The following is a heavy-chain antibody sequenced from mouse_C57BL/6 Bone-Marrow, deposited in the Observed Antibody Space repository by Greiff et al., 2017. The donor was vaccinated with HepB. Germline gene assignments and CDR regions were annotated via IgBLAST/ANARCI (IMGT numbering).Heavy chain of an antibody. CDR3: ARPSYYDGSSPWFAY. CDR2: LSSGGSNT. V-gene: IGHV5-6*01. CDR1: GFTFSSYG. Sequence: VQLQQSGGDLVKPGGSLKLSCAASGFTFSSYGMSWVRQTPDKRLEWVATLSSGGSNTYYPDSVKGRCTISRDNAKNTLYLQMISLKSEDTAMYYCARPSYYDGSSPWFAYWGQVPLVTVSA. J-gene: IGHJ3*01. D-gene: IGHD1-1*01.